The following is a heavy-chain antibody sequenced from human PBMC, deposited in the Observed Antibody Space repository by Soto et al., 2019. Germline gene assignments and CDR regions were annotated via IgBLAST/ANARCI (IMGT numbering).Heavy chain of an antibody. J-gene: IGHJ1*01. CDR3: AKDLRPAALFPGREIEH. V-gene: IGHV3-30*18. Sequence: GGSLRLSCAASGFTFGGYGLHWVRQAPGKGLEWVALISFDGRNRTYVDSVKGRFTISRDNSMSTLYLQMSSLRVEDTAVYYCAKDLRPAALFPGREIEHWGLGTLVTVSS. CDR2: ISFDGRNR. CDR1: GFTFGGYG. D-gene: IGHD2-2*01.